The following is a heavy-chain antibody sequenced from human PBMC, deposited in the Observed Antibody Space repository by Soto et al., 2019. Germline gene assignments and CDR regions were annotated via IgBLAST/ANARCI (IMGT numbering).Heavy chain of an antibody. Sequence: GASVKVSCKASGYTFTGYYMHWVRQAPGQGLEWMGWINPNGGGTNYAQKFQGRVTMTRDTSISTAYMELSRLRSDDTAVYYCARTKYGGPLLLDYGMDVWGQGTTVTVSS. CDR1: GYTFTGYY. J-gene: IGHJ6*02. V-gene: IGHV1-2*02. CDR2: INPNGGGT. D-gene: IGHD1-26*01. CDR3: ARTKYGGPLLLDYGMDV.